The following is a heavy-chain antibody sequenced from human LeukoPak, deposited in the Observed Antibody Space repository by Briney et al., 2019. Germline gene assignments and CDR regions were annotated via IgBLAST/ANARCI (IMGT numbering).Heavy chain of an antibody. J-gene: IGHJ4*02. D-gene: IGHD3-22*01. CDR1: GFTFSSYA. V-gene: IGHV3-23*01. CDR2: ISGSGGST. CDR3: AKDPPRSLRPPDSSLGD. Sequence: GGSLRLSCAASGFTFSSYAMSWVRQAPGKGLEWVSAISGSGGSTYYADSVKGRFTISRDNPKHTLYLQMNSLRAEDTAVYYFAKDPPRSLRPPDSSLGDWGQGTPVTASS.